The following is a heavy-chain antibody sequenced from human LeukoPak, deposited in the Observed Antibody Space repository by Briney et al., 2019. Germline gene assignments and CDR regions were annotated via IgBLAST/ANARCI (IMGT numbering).Heavy chain of an antibody. V-gene: IGHV3-48*03. CDR3: ARGPEDYYESSGYFYL. CDR2: ISSSGGAR. D-gene: IGHD3-22*01. CDR1: GFTFNNYE. J-gene: IGHJ4*02. Sequence: GRSMRLACAASGFTFNNYEMNWVRQAPGKGLEWVSYISSSGGARYYADSVKGRFTISRDNAKNSLYLQMNSLRGEDTAVYYCARGPEDYYESSGYFYLWGQGTLVTVSS.